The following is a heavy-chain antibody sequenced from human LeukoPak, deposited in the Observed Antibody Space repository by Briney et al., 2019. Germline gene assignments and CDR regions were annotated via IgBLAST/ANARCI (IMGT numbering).Heavy chain of an antibody. D-gene: IGHD3-10*01. CDR2: FDPEDGET. CDR3: ATDHPYYYGSGSHYKPPGFDY. Sequence: ASVKVSCKVSGYTLTELSMHWVRQAPGKGLEWMGGFDPEDGETIYAQKFQGRVTMTEDTSTDTAYMELSSLRSEDTAVYYCATDHPYYYGSGSHYKPPGFDYWGQGTLVTVSS. V-gene: IGHV1-24*01. J-gene: IGHJ4*02. CDR1: GYTLTELS.